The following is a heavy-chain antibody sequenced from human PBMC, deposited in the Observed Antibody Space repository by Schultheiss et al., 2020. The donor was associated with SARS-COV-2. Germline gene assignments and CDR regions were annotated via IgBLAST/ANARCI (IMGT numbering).Heavy chain of an antibody. CDR1: GGSISSSSYY. V-gene: IGHV4-61*01. CDR3: ARASGWKLLYYYYYGMDV. D-gene: IGHD6-19*01. CDR2: IYYSGST. Sequence: SQTLSLTCTVSGGSISSSSYYWSWIRQPPGKGLEWIGYIYYSGSTNYNPSLKSRVTISVDTSKNQFSLKLSSVTAADTAVYYCARASGWKLLYYYYYGMDVWGQGTTVTVSS. J-gene: IGHJ6*02.